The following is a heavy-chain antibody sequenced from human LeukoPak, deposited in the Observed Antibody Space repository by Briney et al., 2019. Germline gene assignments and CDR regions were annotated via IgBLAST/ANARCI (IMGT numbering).Heavy chain of an antibody. J-gene: IGHJ4*02. D-gene: IGHD1-26*01. CDR3: ARDKIVGATYSDY. V-gene: IGHV3-7*01. Sequence: GGSLRLSCAASGFTFSSYWMSWVRQAPGKGLEWVANIKQDGSEKYYVDSVKGRFTISRDSARNSLYLQMNSLRAEDTAVYYCARDKIVGATYSDYWGQGTLVTVSS. CDR2: IKQDGSEK. CDR1: GFTFSSYW.